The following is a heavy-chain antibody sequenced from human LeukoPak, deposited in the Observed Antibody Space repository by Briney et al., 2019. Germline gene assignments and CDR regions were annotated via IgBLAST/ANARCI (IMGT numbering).Heavy chain of an antibody. V-gene: IGHV4-34*01. D-gene: IGHD6-25*01. CDR1: GGSFSGYY. J-gene: IGHJ6*02. CDR2: INHSGST. Sequence: AETLSLTCAVYGGSFSGYYWSWIRQPPGKGLEWIGEINHSGSTKYNPSLKSRVTISVDTSKNQFSLKLSCVTGADTAVYYCARGSGPALNSYYHYSMDVWGQGTTVTPSS. CDR3: ARGSGPALNSYYHYSMDV.